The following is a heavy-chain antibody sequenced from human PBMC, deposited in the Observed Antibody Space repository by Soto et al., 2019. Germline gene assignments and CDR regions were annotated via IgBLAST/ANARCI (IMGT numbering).Heavy chain of an antibody. Sequence: ASVKVSCKASGYTFTSYGISWVLQAPGQGLEWMGWISAYNGNTNYAQKLQGRVTMTTDTSTSTAYMELRSLRSDDTAVYYCARRPRGYSGYDPIDYWGQGTLVTVSS. CDR1: GYTFTSYG. J-gene: IGHJ4*02. CDR3: ARRPRGYSGYDPIDY. D-gene: IGHD5-12*01. CDR2: ISAYNGNT. V-gene: IGHV1-18*01.